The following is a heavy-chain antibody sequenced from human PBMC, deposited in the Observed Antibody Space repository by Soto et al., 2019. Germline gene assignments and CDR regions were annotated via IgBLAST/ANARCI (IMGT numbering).Heavy chain of an antibody. CDR1: GGSFSGYY. CDR3: ARVYCSGGSCYAAPAFDI. V-gene: IGHV4-34*01. Sequence: SETLSLTCAVYGGSFSGYYWSWIRQPPGKGLEWIGEINHSGSTNYNPSLKSRVTISVDTSKNQFSLKLSSVTAADTAVYYCARVYCSGGSCYAAPAFDIWGQGTMVTVSS. J-gene: IGHJ3*02. D-gene: IGHD2-15*01. CDR2: INHSGST.